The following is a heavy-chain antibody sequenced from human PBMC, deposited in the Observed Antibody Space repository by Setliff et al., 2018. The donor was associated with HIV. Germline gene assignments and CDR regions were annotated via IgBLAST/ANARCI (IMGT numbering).Heavy chain of an antibody. D-gene: IGHD6-13*01. CDR2: ISPTANFI. CDR3: ARDGRSGIVAGGTSYHFYYMDV. V-gene: IGHV3-21*06. CDR1: GFTFSSYA. Sequence: GSLRLSCAASGFTFSSYAMHWVRQAPGKGLEWVASISPTANFIYYAGSVEGRFTISRDSAKSSLHLQLSSLRVEDSAVYFCARDGRSGIVAGGTSYHFYYMDVWGKGTTVTVSS. J-gene: IGHJ6*03.